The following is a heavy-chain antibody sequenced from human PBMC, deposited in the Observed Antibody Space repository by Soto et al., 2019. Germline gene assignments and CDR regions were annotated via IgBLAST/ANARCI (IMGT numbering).Heavy chain of an antibody. CDR2: INAGNGNT. V-gene: IGHV1-3*01. D-gene: IGHD1-26*01. CDR1: GYTFTSYA. J-gene: IGHJ4*02. Sequence: QVQLVQSGAEVKKPGASVKVSCKASGYTFTSYAMHWVRQAPGQRLEWMGWINAGNGNTKYSQKFQGRVTITRDTSASTADMELSSLRSEDTAVYYCASGLGLYYFDYWGQGTLVPVSS. CDR3: ASGLGLYYFDY.